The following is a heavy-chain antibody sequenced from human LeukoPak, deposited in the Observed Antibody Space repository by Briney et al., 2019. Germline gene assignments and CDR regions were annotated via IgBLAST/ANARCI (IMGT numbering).Heavy chain of an antibody. CDR1: GGSISSYY. CDR2: IYYSGST. J-gene: IGHJ5*02. D-gene: IGHD3-10*01. Sequence: SETLSLTCTVSGGSISSYYWSWIRQPPGKGLEWIGYIYYSGSTNYNPSLKSRVTISVDTSKNQFSLKLSSVTAADTAVYYCAREGGYGELSQGYNWFDPWGQRTLVTVSS. V-gene: IGHV4-59*01. CDR3: AREGGYGELSQGYNWFDP.